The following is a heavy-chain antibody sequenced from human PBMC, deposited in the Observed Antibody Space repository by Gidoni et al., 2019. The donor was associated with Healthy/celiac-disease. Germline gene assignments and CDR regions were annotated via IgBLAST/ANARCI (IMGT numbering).Heavy chain of an antibody. CDR2: IYYSGST. CDR1: SGSISSGGYY. V-gene: IGHV4-31*03. CDR3: ARVSKYNWNYGWFDP. Sequence: QVQLQESGPGLVKPSQTLSLTCTVSSGSISSGGYYWSWIRQHQGKGLEWIGYIYYSGSTYYNPSLKSRVTISVDTSKNQFSLKLSSVTAADTAVYYCARVSKYNWNYGWFDPWGQGTLVTVSS. J-gene: IGHJ5*02. D-gene: IGHD1-7*01.